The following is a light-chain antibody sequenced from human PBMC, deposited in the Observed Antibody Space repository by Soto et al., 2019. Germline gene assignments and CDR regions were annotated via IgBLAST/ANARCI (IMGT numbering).Light chain of an antibody. CDR1: KNDIGLYDF. CDR3: KSYAGSNTYV. V-gene: IGLV2-8*01. J-gene: IGLJ1*01. CDR2: EVV. Sequence: QSALTQPPSASGSPGQSGTISFTGTKNDIGLYDFVSWYQHHPGKAPRLIIYEVVQRPSGVPDRFSGSKSGNTASLTVSGLQAADEADYFCKSYAGSNTYVFGSGTKVTVL.